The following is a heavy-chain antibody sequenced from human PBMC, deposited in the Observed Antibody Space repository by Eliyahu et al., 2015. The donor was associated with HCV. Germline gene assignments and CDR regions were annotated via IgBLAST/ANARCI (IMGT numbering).Heavy chain of an antibody. V-gene: IGHV4-59*01. CDR3: ASGGGGIAVAGTGGWFDP. D-gene: IGHD6-19*01. Sequence: QVQLQESGPGLVKPSETLSLTCAVPGGSITTYYWSWIRQPPGKGLEWIGYIHYSGNTNYNPSLKSRVTISVDTSKNQFSLKLTSVTAADTAVYYCASGGGGIAVAGTGGWFDPWGQGTLVTVSS. CDR1: GGSITTYY. J-gene: IGHJ5*02. CDR2: IHYSGNT.